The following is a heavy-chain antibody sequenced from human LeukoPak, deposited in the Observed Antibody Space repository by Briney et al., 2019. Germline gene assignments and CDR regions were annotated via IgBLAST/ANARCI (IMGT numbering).Heavy chain of an antibody. CDR3: TTDIRPYYYDSSGYYGTGD. V-gene: IGHV3-15*01. CDR1: GFTFSNAW. J-gene: IGHJ4*02. CDR2: IKSKTDGGTT. D-gene: IGHD3-22*01. Sequence: GGSLRLSCAASGFTFSNAWMSWVRQAPGKGLEWVGRIKSKTDGGTTDYAAPVKGRFTISRDDSKNTLYLQMNSLKTEDTAVYYCTTDIRPYYYDSSGYYGTGDWGQGTLATVSS.